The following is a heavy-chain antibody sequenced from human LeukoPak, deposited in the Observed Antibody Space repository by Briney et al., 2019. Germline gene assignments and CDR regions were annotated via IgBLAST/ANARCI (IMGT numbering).Heavy chain of an antibody. Sequence: GESLKISCQGSGFSFSSYWIAWVRQMPGKGLEWMGIIYPSDSDTRYSPSFQGQVTISADKSISNAYLQWSNIKAPAPPIYYCARPGPASLYDDSGYYPLDRWGQGTLVTVSS. D-gene: IGHD3-22*01. CDR2: IYPSDSDT. J-gene: IGHJ5*02. CDR1: GFSFSSYW. CDR3: ARPGPASLYDDSGYYPLDR. V-gene: IGHV5-51*01.